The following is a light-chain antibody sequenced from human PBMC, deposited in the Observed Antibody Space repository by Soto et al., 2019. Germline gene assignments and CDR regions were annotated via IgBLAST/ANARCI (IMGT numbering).Light chain of an antibody. CDR2: DVS. V-gene: IGLV2-11*01. CDR1: SSDVGGYNY. Sequence: QSALTQPRSVSGSPGQSVTISCTGTSSDVGGYNYVSWYQQHPGKAPKLMIYDVSKRPSGVPDRFSGSKSGNTASLTISGLQAEDEADYYCLYYVGSYTFDVFGTGTKVTVL. CDR3: LYYVGSYTFDV. J-gene: IGLJ1*01.